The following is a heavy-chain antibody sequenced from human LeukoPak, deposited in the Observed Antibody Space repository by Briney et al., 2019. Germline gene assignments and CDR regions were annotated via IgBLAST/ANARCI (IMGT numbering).Heavy chain of an antibody. V-gene: IGHV3-11*01. CDR2: ISSSGSTI. CDR1: GFTVSSNY. D-gene: IGHD5-12*01. J-gene: IGHJ4*02. CDR3: ASSGYRYFDY. Sequence: GGSLRLSCAASGFTVSSNYMSWVRQAPGKGLEWVSYISSSGSTIYYADSVKGRFTISRDNAKNSLYLQMNSLRAEDTAVYYCASSGYRYFDYWGQGTLVTVSS.